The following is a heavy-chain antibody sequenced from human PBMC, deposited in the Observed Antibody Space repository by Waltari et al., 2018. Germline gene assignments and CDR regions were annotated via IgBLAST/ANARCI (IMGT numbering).Heavy chain of an antibody. CDR2: ISGSAPGT. D-gene: IGHD5-18*01. V-gene: IGHV3-23*01. CDR1: GFTFRSYS. J-gene: IGHJ4*02. CDR3: ARWDTAMVD. Sequence: DVQLLESGGGLVQPGGSLTVSCAGSGFTFRSYSMSWFRQAPGKGREWVSAISGSAPGTYYADSVKGRFTTSRDNSNNILYLQMNNLRAEDTAVYYCARWDTAMVDWGQGTLVTVSS.